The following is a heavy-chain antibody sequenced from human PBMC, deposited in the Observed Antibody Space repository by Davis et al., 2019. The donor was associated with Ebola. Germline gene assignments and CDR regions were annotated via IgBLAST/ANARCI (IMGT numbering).Heavy chain of an antibody. D-gene: IGHD6-19*01. Sequence: ASVKVSCKASGYTFTSYYMHWVRQAPGQGLEWMGIINPSGGSTSYAQKFQGRVTMTRDTSTSTAYMELSRLRSDDTAVYYCARTAVAGDYYYGMDVWGQGTTVTVSS. V-gene: IGHV1-46*01. CDR3: ARTAVAGDYYYGMDV. J-gene: IGHJ6*02. CDR1: GYTFTSYY. CDR2: INPSGGST.